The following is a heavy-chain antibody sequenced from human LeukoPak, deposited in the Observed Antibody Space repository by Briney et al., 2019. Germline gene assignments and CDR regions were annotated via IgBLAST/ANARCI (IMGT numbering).Heavy chain of an antibody. CDR3: ARIGSSSWAKPLHFDY. D-gene: IGHD6-13*01. CDR1: GSGMPFSSYG. CDR2: IWYDGSNK. Sequence: GGSLRLSCEASGSGMPFSSYGLHWVRQAPGKGLEWVAIIWYDGSNKYYADSVKGRFTISRDNSKNTLYLQMNNLRAEDTAVYYCARIGSSSWAKPLHFDYWGQGTLVTVSS. V-gene: IGHV3-33*01. J-gene: IGHJ4*02.